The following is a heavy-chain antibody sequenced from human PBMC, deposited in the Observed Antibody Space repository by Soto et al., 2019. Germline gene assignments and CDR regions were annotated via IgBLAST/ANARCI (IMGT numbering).Heavy chain of an antibody. D-gene: IGHD3-9*01. CDR3: ARAQYDILTGYRDYYYYGMDV. V-gene: IGHV1-2*02. CDR2: INPNSGGT. CDR1: GYTFTGYY. Sequence: ASVKVSCKASGYTFTGYYMHWVRQAPGQGLEWMGWINPNSGGTSYAQKFQGRVTMTRDTSISTAYMELSRLRSDDTAVYYCARAQYDILTGYRDYYYYGMDVWGQGTTVTVSS. J-gene: IGHJ6*02.